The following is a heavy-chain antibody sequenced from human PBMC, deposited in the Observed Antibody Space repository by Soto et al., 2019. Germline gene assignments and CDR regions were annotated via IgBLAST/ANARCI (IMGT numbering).Heavy chain of an antibody. D-gene: IGHD2-21*01. CDR3: ARDGEGF. CDR2: INTDGSTT. CDR1: GFTFSSNW. Sequence: GGSLRLSCAASGFTFSSNWMHWVRRVPGRGLVWVSRINTDGSTTNYVDSVEGRFTISRDNAKNTLYLQMNSLRVEDTAVYYCARDGEGFWGQGTLVNVS. J-gene: IGHJ4*02. V-gene: IGHV3-74*01.